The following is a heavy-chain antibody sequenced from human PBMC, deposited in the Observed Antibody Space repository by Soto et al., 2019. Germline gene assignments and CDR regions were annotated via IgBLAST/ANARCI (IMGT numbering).Heavy chain of an antibody. D-gene: IGHD3-22*01. CDR1: GGSISSYY. CDR2: IYYSGST. V-gene: IGHV4-59*01. J-gene: IGHJ4*02. Sequence: QVQLQESGPGLVKPSETLSLTCTVSGGSISSYYWSWIRQPPGKGLEWIGYIYYSGSTNYNPSLKSRVTISVDTSKNQFSLKLSSVTAADTSVYYCARQNHYYDSSGYYGVWGQGTLVTVSS. CDR3: ARQNHYYDSSGYYGV.